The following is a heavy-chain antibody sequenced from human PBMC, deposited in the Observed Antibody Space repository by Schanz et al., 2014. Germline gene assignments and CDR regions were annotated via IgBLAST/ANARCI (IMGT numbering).Heavy chain of an antibody. CDR1: GFTFSSHW. CDR2: IKSDGSST. Sequence: EVQLVQSGGGLVQPGGSLRLSCAASGFTFSSHWMHWVRQDPGKGLVWVSRIKSDGSSTSYADSVKGRFTISRDNAKNTLYLQMSSLTTEDTAVYYCAKSDAFDIWGQGTLVTVSS. CDR3: AKSDAFDI. V-gene: IGHV3-74*01. J-gene: IGHJ3*02.